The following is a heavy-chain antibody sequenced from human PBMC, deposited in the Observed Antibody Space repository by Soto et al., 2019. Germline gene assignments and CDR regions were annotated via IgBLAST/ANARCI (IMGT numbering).Heavy chain of an antibody. J-gene: IGHJ4*02. V-gene: IGHV3-30-3*01. D-gene: IGHD1-26*01. CDR3: PRDDEGGSDCDLGY. CDR1: GFTLSSHA. CDR2: ILSDGSNK. Sequence: QVQLVESGGGVVQPGRSLRLSCAVSGFTLSSHAMHWVRQAPGKGLEWVALILSDGSNKYYADSVKGRFTTSRDNSKNTMYLQMNSLSVEDTAVYYCPRDDEGGSDCDLGYWGQGALVTVSS.